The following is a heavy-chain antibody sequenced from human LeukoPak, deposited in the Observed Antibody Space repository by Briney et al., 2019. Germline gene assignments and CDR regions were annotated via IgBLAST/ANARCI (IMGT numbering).Heavy chain of an antibody. CDR1: GFTFSTYA. J-gene: IGHJ4*02. Sequence: GGSLRLSCAASGFTFSTYAMSWVRQAPGKGLEWVSAISGSGGYTYHADSVKGRFTISRDNSKNTLYLQMNSLRAEDTAVYYCARVGSGWYDFDYWGQGTLVTVSS. CDR2: ISGSGGYT. CDR3: ARVGSGWYDFDY. D-gene: IGHD6-19*01. V-gene: IGHV3-23*01.